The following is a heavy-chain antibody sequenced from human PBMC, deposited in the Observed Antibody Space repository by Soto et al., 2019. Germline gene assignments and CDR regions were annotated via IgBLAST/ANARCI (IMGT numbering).Heavy chain of an antibody. CDR1: GFTFSSFG. CDR2: IWYDGSKK. V-gene: IGHV3-33*01. CDR3: ARDASYYSLGSGYYPSSNGMDV. J-gene: IGHJ6*02. Sequence: QVQVVESGGGVVQPGRSLRLSCAASGFTFSSFGMHWVRQAPGKGLEWVSLIWYDGSKKSYGDSVKGRFTISRDNSRNTEYLQMNNLRADETAVYYCARDASYYSLGSGYYPSSNGMDVWGQGTTVTVSS. D-gene: IGHD3-3*01.